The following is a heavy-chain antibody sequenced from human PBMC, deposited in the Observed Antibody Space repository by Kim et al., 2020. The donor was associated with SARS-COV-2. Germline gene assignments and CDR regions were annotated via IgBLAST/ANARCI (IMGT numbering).Heavy chain of an antibody. V-gene: IGHV4-34*01. CDR3: ARVRGYGSGSYRGFFDD. Sequence: LMSRVTISVDTSKNQCSLKLSSVAAADTAVYYCARVRGYGSGSYRGFFDDWGQGTLVTVSS. D-gene: IGHD3-10*01. J-gene: IGHJ4*02.